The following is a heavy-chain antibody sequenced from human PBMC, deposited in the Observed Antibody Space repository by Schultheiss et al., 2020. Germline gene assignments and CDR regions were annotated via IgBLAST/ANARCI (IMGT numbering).Heavy chain of an antibody. CDR1: GFTFDDYG. J-gene: IGHJ6*02. V-gene: IGHV3-30*18. CDR2: ISYDGSNK. CDR3: AKDITMVRGVIRGYYGMDV. D-gene: IGHD3-10*01. Sequence: GGSLRLSCAASGFTFDDYGMSWVRQASGKGLEWVAVISYDGSNKYYADSVKGRFTISRDNSKNTLYLQMNSLRAEDTAVYYCAKDITMVRGVIRGYYGMDVWGQGTTVTVSS.